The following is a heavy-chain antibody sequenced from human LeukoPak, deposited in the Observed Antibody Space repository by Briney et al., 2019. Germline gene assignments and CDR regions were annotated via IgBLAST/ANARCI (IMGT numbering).Heavy chain of an antibody. CDR3: ARESYYDFWSGYYEMRVVDY. Sequence: SETLSLTCTVSGGSISSSSYYWGWLRQPPGRGLEWIGSIYYSGSTYYNPSLKSRVTISVDTSKNQFSLKLSSVTAADTAVYYCARESYYDFWSGYYEMRVVDYWGQGTLVTVSS. CDR1: GGSISSSSYY. J-gene: IGHJ4*02. V-gene: IGHV4-39*07. D-gene: IGHD3-3*01. CDR2: IYYSGST.